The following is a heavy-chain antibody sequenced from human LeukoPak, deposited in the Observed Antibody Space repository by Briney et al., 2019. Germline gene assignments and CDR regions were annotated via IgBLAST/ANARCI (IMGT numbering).Heavy chain of an antibody. CDR2: INTDGSST. J-gene: IGHJ4*02. V-gene: IGHV3-74*01. D-gene: IGHD6-13*01. CDR3: ARVSRSSWWALDY. CDR1: GFTFSSYW. Sequence: PGGSLRLSCAASGFTFSSYWMHWVRQAPGKGLVWVSRINTDGSSTSYADSVKGRFAISRDNAKNTLYLQMNSLRAEDTVVYYCARVSRSSWWALDYWGQGTLVTVSS.